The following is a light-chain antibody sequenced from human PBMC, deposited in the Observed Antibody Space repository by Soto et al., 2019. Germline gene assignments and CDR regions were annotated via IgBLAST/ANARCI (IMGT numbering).Light chain of an antibody. CDR1: QSVSSN. V-gene: IGKV3-15*01. J-gene: IGKJ1*01. Sequence: EIVMTQSPATLSVSPGERCTLSCMAIQSVSSNLAWYQQKPGQAPRLLIYGASNRATGIPARFSGSGSGTEFTLTISSLQSEDFAVYYCQQSNNWPPGTFGQGTQVDIK. CDR3: QQSNNWPPGT. CDR2: GAS.